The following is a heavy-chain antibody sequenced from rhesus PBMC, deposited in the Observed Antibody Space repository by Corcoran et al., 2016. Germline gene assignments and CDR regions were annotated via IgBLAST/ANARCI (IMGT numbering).Heavy chain of an antibody. D-gene: IGHD6-43*01. V-gene: IGHV4-122*02. Sequence: QLQLQESGPGLVKPSETLSLTCAVSGYSISSGYGWSWIRQHPGKGLEWIGYISYSGSTSYHPSLKRRVTISSDTSKNQFSLKLSSVTAADTAVYYCARRAAAFDYWGQGVLVTVSS. CDR2: ISYSGST. J-gene: IGHJ4*01. CDR3: ARRAAAFDY. CDR1: GYSISSGYG.